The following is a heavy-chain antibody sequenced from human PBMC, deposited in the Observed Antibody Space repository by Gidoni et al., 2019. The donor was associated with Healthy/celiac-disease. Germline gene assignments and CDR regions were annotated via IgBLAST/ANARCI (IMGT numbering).Heavy chain of an antibody. J-gene: IGHJ5*02. CDR1: GFTFSSYA. V-gene: IGHV3-23*01. CDR3: AKDRDWAMVRGVTFDP. CDR2: ISGSGGST. Sequence: EVQLLESGGGLVQPGGSLRLSCAASGFTFSSYAMSWVRQAPGKGLGWFSAISGSGGSTYYADSVKGRFTISRDNSKNTLYLQMNSLRAEDTAVYYCAKDRDWAMVRGVTFDPWGQGTLVTVSS. D-gene: IGHD3-10*01.